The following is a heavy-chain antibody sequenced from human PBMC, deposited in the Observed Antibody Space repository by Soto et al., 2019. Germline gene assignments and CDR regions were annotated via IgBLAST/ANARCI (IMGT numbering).Heavy chain of an antibody. CDR3: ARAGSGSGYYYCYYGMDV. CDR2: INAGNGNT. Sequence: QVQLVQSGAEVKKPGASVKVSCKASGYTFTSYAMHWVRQAPGQRLEWMGWINAGNGNTKYSQKFQGRVTITRDTAAGTAYMELSSLRSEDTAVYYCARAGSGSGYYYCYYGMDVWGQGTTVTVSS. V-gene: IGHV1-3*01. CDR1: GYTFTSYA. J-gene: IGHJ6*02. D-gene: IGHD3-10*01.